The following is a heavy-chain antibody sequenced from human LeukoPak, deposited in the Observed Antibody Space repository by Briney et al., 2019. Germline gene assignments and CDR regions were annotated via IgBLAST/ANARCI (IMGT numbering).Heavy chain of an antibody. Sequence: PSETLSLTCAVYGGSISGYYWGWIRQPPGKGLEWVGEIHYTGPTSYNPSLKSRATISIETSKNQVSLRLSSVTAADTAVYYCTRGNILSGYCFDFWGQGALVTVSS. CDR3: TRGNILSGYCFDF. V-gene: IGHV4-34*01. J-gene: IGHJ4*02. CDR1: GGSISGYY. D-gene: IGHD3-9*01. CDR2: IHYTGPT.